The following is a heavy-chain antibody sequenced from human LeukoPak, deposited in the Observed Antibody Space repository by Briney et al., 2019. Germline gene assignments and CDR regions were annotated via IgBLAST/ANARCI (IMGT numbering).Heavy chain of an antibody. V-gene: IGHV3-7*03. CDR2: IKQDGSEK. CDR3: ARVRKTNPDDDFWSGYYYYYGMDV. CDR1: GFTFSSYW. D-gene: IGHD3-3*01. J-gene: IGHJ6*02. Sequence: GGTLRLSCAASGFTFSSYWVSWVRQAPGKGLEWVANIKQDGSEKYYVDSVKGRFTISRDNAKNSLYLQMNSLRAEDTAVYYCARVRKTNPDDDFWSGYYYYYGMDVWGQGTTVTVSS.